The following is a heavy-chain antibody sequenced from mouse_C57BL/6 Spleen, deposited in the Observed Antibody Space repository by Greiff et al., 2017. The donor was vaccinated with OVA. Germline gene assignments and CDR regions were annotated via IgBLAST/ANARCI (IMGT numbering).Heavy chain of an antibody. CDR1: GYTFTSYW. V-gene: IGHV1-64*01. Sequence: QVQLQQPGAELVKPGASVKLSCKASGYTFTSYWMHWVKQRPGQGLEWIGMIHPNSGSTNYNEKFKSKATLTVDKSSSTAYMQLSSLTSEDSAVYDCAREGVVATDYFDYWGQGTTLTVSS. CDR2: IHPNSGST. CDR3: AREGVVATDYFDY. D-gene: IGHD1-1*01. J-gene: IGHJ2*01.